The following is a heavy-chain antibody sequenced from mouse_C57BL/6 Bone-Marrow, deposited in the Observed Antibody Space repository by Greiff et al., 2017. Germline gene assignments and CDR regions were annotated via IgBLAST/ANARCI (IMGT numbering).Heavy chain of an antibody. CDR3: ARGYYFCC. CDR2: ISYSGST. CDR1: GYSITSDY. J-gene: IGHJ2*01. Sequence: DVMLVESGPGLAKPSQTLSLTCSVTGYSITSDYWNWFRKFPGNKLEYMGYISYSGSTYYNPSLKSRISLIRDTSKNQYYLQLNSVPTEDTATYYCARGYYFCCWGQGTTLTVSS. V-gene: IGHV3-8*01.